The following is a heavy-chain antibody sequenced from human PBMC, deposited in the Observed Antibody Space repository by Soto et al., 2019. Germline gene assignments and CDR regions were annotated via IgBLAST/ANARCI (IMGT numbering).Heavy chain of an antibody. V-gene: IGHV4-4*02. D-gene: IGHD3-9*01. J-gene: IGHJ5*02. CDR2: IYHSGST. CDR3: ARGVRYFDQKNWFDP. CDR1: GGSISSSNW. Sequence: SETLSLTCAVSGGSISSSNWWIWVRQPPGKGLEWIGEIYHSGSTNYNPSLKSRVTISVDKSKNQFSLKLSSVTAADTAVYYCARGVRYFDQKNWFDPWGQGTLVTVSS.